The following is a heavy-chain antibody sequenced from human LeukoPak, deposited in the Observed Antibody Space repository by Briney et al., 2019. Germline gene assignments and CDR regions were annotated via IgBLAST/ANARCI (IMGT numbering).Heavy chain of an antibody. CDR3: ARVSYGYCSSTSCYPPNRKNYYYYYGIDV. J-gene: IGHJ6*02. D-gene: IGHD2-2*03. CDR1: GGSFSGYY. Sequence: SETLSLTCAVYGGSFSGYYWSWIRQPPGKGLEWIGEINHSGSTNYNPSLKSRVTISVDTSKNQFSLKLSSVTAADTAVYYCARVSYGYCSSTSCYPPNRKNYYYYYGIDVWGQGTTVTVSS. CDR2: INHSGST. V-gene: IGHV4-34*01.